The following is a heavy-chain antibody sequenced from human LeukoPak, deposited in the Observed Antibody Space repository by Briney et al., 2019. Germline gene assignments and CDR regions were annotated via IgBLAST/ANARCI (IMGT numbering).Heavy chain of an antibody. J-gene: IGHJ4*02. V-gene: IGHV3-74*01. Sequence: PGGSLRLSCAASGFTFRSSWMHWVRQAPGRGLEWVSRISSDGSSTIYADSVKGRFTISRDNAKTTLYLQMNSLRAEDTAVYYCARDWGGSGPTSHDYWGQGTLVTVSS. CDR1: GFTFRSSW. CDR3: ARDWGGSGPTSHDY. D-gene: IGHD3-16*01. CDR2: ISSDGSST.